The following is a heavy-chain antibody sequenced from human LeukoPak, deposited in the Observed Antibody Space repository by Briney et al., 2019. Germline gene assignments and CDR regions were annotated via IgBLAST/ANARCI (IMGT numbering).Heavy chain of an antibody. CDR1: GFTVSSNY. J-gene: IGHJ4*02. D-gene: IGHD7-27*01. CDR2: INQDGSET. Sequence: TGGSLRLSCAASGFTVSSNYMSWVRQAPGKGLEWVANINQDGSETYYVDSVEGRFTISRDNAKNSLFLQMSSLRAEDTAVYFCSGDPGDYWGQGTLVTVSS. CDR3: SGDPGDY. V-gene: IGHV3-7*04.